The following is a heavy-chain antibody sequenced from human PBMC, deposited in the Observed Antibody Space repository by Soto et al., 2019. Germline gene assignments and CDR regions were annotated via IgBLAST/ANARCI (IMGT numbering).Heavy chain of an antibody. J-gene: IGHJ4*02. CDR1: GYTFTGYY. Sequence: ASVKVSCKASGYTFTGYYMHWVRQAPGQGLEWMGWINPNSGGTNYAQKFQGWVTMTRDTPISTAYMELSRLRSDDTAVYYCARDMSIAALPAYYFDYWGQGTLVTVSS. CDR3: ARDMSIAALPAYYFDY. CDR2: INPNSGGT. V-gene: IGHV1-2*04. D-gene: IGHD6-6*01.